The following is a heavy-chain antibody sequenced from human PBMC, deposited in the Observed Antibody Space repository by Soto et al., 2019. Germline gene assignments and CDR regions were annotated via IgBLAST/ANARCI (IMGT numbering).Heavy chain of an antibody. D-gene: IGHD1-26*01. J-gene: IGHJ3*02. CDR1: GFTFSSYA. CDR2: ISYDGSNK. V-gene: IGHV3-30-3*01. CDR3: ARVEWELGLVGAFDI. Sequence: QVQLVESGGGVVQPGRSLRLSCAASGFTFSSYAMHWVRQAPGKGLEWVAVISYDGSNKYYADSVKGRFTISRDNSKNTLYLQMNSLRAEDTAVYYCARVEWELGLVGAFDIWGQGTMVTVSS.